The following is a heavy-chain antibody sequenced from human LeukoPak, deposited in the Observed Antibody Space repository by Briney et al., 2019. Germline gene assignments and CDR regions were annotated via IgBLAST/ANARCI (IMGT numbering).Heavy chain of an antibody. D-gene: IGHD3-9*01. CDR1: GFTFSSYA. Sequence: PGGSLRLSCAASGFTFSSYAMSWVRQAPGKGLEWVSAISGSGGSTYYADSVKGRFTISRDNSKNTLYLQMNSLRAEDTAVYYCAKDPVLRYFDWLFLYFDYWGQGTLVTVSS. V-gene: IGHV3-23*01. CDR2: ISGSGGST. J-gene: IGHJ4*02. CDR3: AKDPVLRYFDWLFLYFDY.